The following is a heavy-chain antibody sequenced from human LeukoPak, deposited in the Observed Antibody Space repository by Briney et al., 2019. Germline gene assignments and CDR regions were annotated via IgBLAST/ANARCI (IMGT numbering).Heavy chain of an antibody. D-gene: IGHD3-10*01. V-gene: IGHV4-38-2*02. CDR1: HYSITSGYY. CDR3: ARASGSVIYYNSCDS. J-gene: IGHJ5*01. Sequence: PSETLSLTCSVSHYSITSGYYWGWIRQPPGKGLEWIGNIYHSGSTFYNPSLTSRVTISADTSKNQFFLKINSVTAADTAVYYCARASGSVIYYNSCDSWGQGILVAVSS. CDR2: IYHSGST.